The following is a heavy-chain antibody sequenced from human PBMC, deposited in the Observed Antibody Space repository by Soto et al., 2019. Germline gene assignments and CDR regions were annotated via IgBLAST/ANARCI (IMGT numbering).Heavy chain of an antibody. CDR1: GFTFSSNW. J-gene: IGHJ4*02. V-gene: IGHV3-74*01. D-gene: IGHD6-13*01. CDR2: INTDGSIT. CDR3: ARGSSSWYVSFDY. Sequence: GGSLRLSCAASGFTFSSNWMHWVRQAPGKGLVWVSRINTDGSITTYADSVKGQFTISRDNAKNTLYLQMNSLRAEDTAVYYCARGSSSWYVSFDYWGQGILVTVSS.